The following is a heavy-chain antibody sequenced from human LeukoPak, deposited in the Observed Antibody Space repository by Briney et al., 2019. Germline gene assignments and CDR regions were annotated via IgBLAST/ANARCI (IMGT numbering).Heavy chain of an antibody. J-gene: IGHJ4*02. CDR2: ISSSSSTI. Sequence: PGGSLRLSCAASGFTFSRYSMNWVRQAPGKGLEWVSYISSSSSTIYYADSVKGRFTISRDNAKNSLYLQMNSLRAEDTAVYYCARGIAAAAPTEGYWGQGTLVTVSS. CDR1: GFTFSRYS. CDR3: ARGIAAAAPTEGY. D-gene: IGHD6-13*01. V-gene: IGHV3-48*01.